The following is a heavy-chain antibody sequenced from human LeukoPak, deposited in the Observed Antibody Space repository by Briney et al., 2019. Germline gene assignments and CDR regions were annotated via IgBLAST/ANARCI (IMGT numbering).Heavy chain of an antibody. D-gene: IGHD3-3*01. Sequence: GGSLRLSCAASRFRFNSYGMHWVRQAPGKGLEWVAFIQYDGGIKLYGDSVKGRFTISRDNSKNTLYLQMNSLRAEDTAIYYCARDERLLSFLKWGQGALVTVSS. V-gene: IGHV3-30*02. CDR1: RFRFNSYG. J-gene: IGHJ4*02. CDR2: IQYDGGIK. CDR3: ARDERLLSFLK.